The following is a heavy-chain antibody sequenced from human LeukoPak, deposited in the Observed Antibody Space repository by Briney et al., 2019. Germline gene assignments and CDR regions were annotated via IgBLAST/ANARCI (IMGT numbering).Heavy chain of an antibody. J-gene: IGHJ4*02. Sequence: PSETLSLTCAVYGGSSSGYYWSWIRQPPGKGLEWIGEINHSGSTNYNPSLKSRVTISVDTSKNQFSLKLSSVTAADTAVYYCARLYCGGDCYDYFDYWGQGTLVTVSS. CDR1: GGSSSGYY. CDR2: INHSGST. CDR3: ARLYCGGDCYDYFDY. V-gene: IGHV4-34*01. D-gene: IGHD2-21*01.